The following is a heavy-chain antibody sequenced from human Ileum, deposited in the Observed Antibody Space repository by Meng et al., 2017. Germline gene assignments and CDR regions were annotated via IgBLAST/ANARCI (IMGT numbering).Heavy chain of an antibody. Sequence: QCSGQGLVRPSETLALTCTVSGGYVSSGLYDWSWIRPPPGKGLEWIGYIYYSGSINYNPSLKSRVTISVDTSKNQFSLNLSSVTAADTAVYYCARDSGWFDRWGQGTLVTVSS. J-gene: IGHJ5*02. CDR1: GGYVSSGLYD. V-gene: IGHV4-61*01. CDR3: ARDSGWFDR. CDR2: IYYSGSI.